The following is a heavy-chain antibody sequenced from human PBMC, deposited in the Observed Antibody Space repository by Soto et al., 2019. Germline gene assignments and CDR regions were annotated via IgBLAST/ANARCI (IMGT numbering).Heavy chain of an antibody. CDR1: GGTFSSYA. CDR3: ARDRVQYSGSYSFDY. V-gene: IGHV1-69*06. CDR2: IIPIFGTA. D-gene: IGHD1-26*01. J-gene: IGHJ4*02. Sequence: ASVKVSCKASGGTFSSYAISWLRQSPGQGLEWMGGIIPIFGTANYAQKFQGRVTITADKSTSTAYMELSSLRSEDTAVYYCARDRVQYSGSYSFDYWGQGTLVTVSS.